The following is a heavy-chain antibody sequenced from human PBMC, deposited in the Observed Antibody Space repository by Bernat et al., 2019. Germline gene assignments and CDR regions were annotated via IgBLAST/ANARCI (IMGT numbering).Heavy chain of an antibody. CDR3: ARVGIYGSGSSADY. Sequence: QVQLVQSGAEVKKPGSSVKVSCKASGGTFSSYTISWVRQAPGQGLEWMGRIIPILGIANYAEKFQGRGTITAEEATSTAYMELSSLRSEDTAVYYCARVGIYGSGSSADYWGQGTLVTVSS. V-gene: IGHV1-69*02. J-gene: IGHJ4*02. CDR2: IIPILGIA. CDR1: GGTFSSYT. D-gene: IGHD3-10*01.